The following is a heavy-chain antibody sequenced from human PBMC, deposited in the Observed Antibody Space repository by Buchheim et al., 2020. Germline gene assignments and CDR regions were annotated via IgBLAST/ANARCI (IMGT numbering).Heavy chain of an antibody. V-gene: IGHV4-34*01. CDR3: ARQVSLGSYYSWFDP. Sequence: QVQLQQWGARLLKPSETLSLTCAVYGGSFSGYYWSWIRQPPGKGLEWIGEINHSGSTNYNPSLKSRVTISVDTSKNQFSLKLSSVTAADTAVYYCARQVSLGSYYSWFDPWGQGTL. J-gene: IGHJ5*02. CDR2: INHSGST. D-gene: IGHD1-26*01. CDR1: GGSFSGYY.